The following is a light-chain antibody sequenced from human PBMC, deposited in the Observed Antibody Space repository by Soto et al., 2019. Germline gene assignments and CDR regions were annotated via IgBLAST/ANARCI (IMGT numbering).Light chain of an antibody. CDR1: SSHVGGYNY. V-gene: IGLV2-14*01. J-gene: IGLJ1*01. CDR2: DVS. CDR3: SSYTSSSTLPYV. Sequence: QSALTQPASVSGSPGQSITISCTGTSSHVGGYNYVSWYQQHPGKAPKLMIYDVSNRPSGVSNRFSGSKSGNTASLTISGLQAEDEADYYCSSYTSSSTLPYVFGTGTKLTVL.